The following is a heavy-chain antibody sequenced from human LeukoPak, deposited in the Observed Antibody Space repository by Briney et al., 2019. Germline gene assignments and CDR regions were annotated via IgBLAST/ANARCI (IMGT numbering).Heavy chain of an antibody. CDR2: TNQAGSEK. CDR1: GFRFGLYW. Sequence: GGSLRLSCTTSGFRFGLYWMSWVRQAPGKGLEWVANTNQAGSEKHYVDSVKGRVSISRDNSKNTLYLQMNSLRAEDTAVYYCARDGPGAAAGLAPSYFDYWGQGTLVTVSS. D-gene: IGHD6-13*01. J-gene: IGHJ4*02. CDR3: ARDGPGAAAGLAPSYFDY. V-gene: IGHV3-7*01.